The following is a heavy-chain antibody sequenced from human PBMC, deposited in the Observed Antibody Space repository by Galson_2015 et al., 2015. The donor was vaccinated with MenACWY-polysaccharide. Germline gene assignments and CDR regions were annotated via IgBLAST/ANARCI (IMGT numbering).Heavy chain of an antibody. Sequence: TLSLTCTVSGGSISSGSYYWSWIRQSAGKGLEWIGRMSFSGSSNYKPSLKSRVTISIDTSKNQFSLSLSSVTAADTAVYYCARGNYDILTGNYAFDYWGQGTLATVSS. CDR3: ARGNYDILTGNYAFDY. D-gene: IGHD3-9*01. J-gene: IGHJ4*02. CDR1: GGSISSGSYY. CDR2: MSFSGSS. V-gene: IGHV4-61*02.